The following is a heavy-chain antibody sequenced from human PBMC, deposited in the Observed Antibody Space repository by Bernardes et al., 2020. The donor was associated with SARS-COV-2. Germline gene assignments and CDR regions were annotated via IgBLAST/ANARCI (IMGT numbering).Heavy chain of an antibody. CDR1: GASISNFY. CDR3: ARGFDY. J-gene: IGHJ4*02. V-gene: IGHV4-59*01. Sequence: SETLSLTCTVSGASISNFYWSWIRQSPGKGLEFIWYIYYSGSTNYNPSLKSRVTISVDTSKNQFSLKLSSVTAADTAVYYCARGFDYWGQGTLVTVSS. CDR2: IYYSGST.